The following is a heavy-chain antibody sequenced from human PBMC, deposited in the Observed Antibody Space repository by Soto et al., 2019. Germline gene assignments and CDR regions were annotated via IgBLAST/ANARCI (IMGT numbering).Heavy chain of an antibody. Sequence: EVQLVESGGGLVKPGGSLRLSCAASGFTFSSYSMNWVRQAPGKGLEWVSSISSSSSYIYYADSVKGRFTISRDNAKNSLYLQMNSLRAEDTAVYYCARDGSNWYYFDYWRQGTLVTVSS. CDR1: GFTFSSYS. V-gene: IGHV3-21*01. D-gene: IGHD1-1*01. CDR2: ISSSSSYI. J-gene: IGHJ4*02. CDR3: ARDGSNWYYFDY.